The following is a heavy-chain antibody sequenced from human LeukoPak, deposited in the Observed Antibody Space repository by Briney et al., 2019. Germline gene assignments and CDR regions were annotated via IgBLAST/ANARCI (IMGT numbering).Heavy chain of an antibody. CDR2: LRYDGSNK. CDR3: ANHLACYNNHCPPFDD. Sequence: SGGSLRLSCAASGFTFNTFGIHWVRQAPGKGLEWVAFLRYDGSNKFYADSVRGRFSISRDNSENTVYLQMNSLRAEDTAVYFCANHLACYNNHCPPFDDWGQGTLVTVSS. V-gene: IGHV3-30*02. D-gene: IGHD3-10*01. J-gene: IGHJ4*02. CDR1: GFTFNTFG.